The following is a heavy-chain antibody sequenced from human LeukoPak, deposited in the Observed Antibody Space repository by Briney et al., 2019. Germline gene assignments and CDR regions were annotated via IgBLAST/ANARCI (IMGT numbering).Heavy chain of an antibody. CDR3: AREGRYCSGGTCYSYYYYYYMDV. D-gene: IGHD2-15*01. CDR1: GFTFSNYY. CDR2: ISSSGSTI. J-gene: IGHJ6*03. Sequence: GGSLRLSCAASGFTFSNYYMSWIRQAPGKGLEWVSYISSSGSTIYYADSVKGRFTISRDNAKKSLYLQMNSLRAEDTAVYYCAREGRYCSGGTCYSYYYYYYMDVWGKGTTVTISS. V-gene: IGHV3-11*01.